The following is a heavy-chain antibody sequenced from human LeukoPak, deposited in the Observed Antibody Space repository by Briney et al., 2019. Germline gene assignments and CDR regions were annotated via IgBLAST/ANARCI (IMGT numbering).Heavy chain of an antibody. CDR3: ARDKPRYYYDSSGPHHDAFDI. CDR2: ISAYNGNT. V-gene: IGHV1-18*01. CDR1: GYTFTSYG. J-gene: IGHJ3*02. Sequence: ASVKVSCKASGYTFTSYGISWVRQAPGQGLEWMGWISAYNGNTNYAQKLQGRVTMTTDTSTSTAYKELRSLGSDDTAVYYCARDKPRYYYDSSGPHHDAFDIWGQGTMVTVSS. D-gene: IGHD3-22*01.